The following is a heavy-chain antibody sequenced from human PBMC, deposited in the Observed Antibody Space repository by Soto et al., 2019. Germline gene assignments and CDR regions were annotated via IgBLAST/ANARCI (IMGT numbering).Heavy chain of an antibody. CDR3: VKVLARGVGVPRFYFDS. D-gene: IGHD2-2*01. J-gene: IGHJ4*02. V-gene: IGHV3-74*01. CDR1: GFTFSNSW. CDR2: INADGTST. Sequence: QPGVSLRLSCAASGFTFSNSWMHWVRQVSGKGLEWVSRINADGTSTSYADSVKGRFTISRDNAKNTLYLHVNSLRAEDTAVYYCVKVLARGVGVPRFYFDSWGQGALVTVSS.